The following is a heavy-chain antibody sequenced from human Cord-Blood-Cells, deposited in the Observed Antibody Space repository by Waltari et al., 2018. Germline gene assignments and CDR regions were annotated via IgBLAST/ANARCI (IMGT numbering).Heavy chain of an antibody. J-gene: IGHJ2*01. D-gene: IGHD7-27*01. V-gene: IGHV1-2*02. CDR3: ASSGDKWYFDL. Sequence: VQLVQSGAEVKKPGDSVKVSSKASGYNFTGHYLHWARQAPGQGLDWMELINPNSGGTNYAQKLQVSVTMTRDTSISTPYMGLSRLRSDDTAVYYCASSGDKWYFDLWGRGTLVTVSS. CDR2: INPNSGGT. CDR1: GYNFTGHY.